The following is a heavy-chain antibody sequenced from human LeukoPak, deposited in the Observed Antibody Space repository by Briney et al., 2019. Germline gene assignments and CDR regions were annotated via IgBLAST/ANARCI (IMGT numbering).Heavy chain of an antibody. Sequence: GGSLRLSCAVSGFTFSSYAMSWVRQAPGKGLEWVSTISGSGGSTYYADSVKGRFTISRDNAKNSLYLQMNSLRAEDTAVYYCARAPNPHYDSSGYYAYFDYWGQGTLVTVSS. CDR3: ARAPNPHYDSSGYYAYFDY. CDR1: GFTFSSYA. D-gene: IGHD3-22*01. CDR2: ISGSGGST. J-gene: IGHJ4*02. V-gene: IGHV3-23*01.